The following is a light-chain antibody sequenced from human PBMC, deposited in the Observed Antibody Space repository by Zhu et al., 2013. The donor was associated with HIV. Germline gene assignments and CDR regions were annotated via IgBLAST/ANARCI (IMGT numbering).Light chain of an antibody. CDR2: ATS. J-gene: IGKJ4*01. V-gene: IGKV1-9*01. Sequence: DIQLTQSPSFLSASVGDRVTITCRASQDVSTYLAWYQQKSGKAPKLLIYATSTLQSGVPSRFSGSGSGTEFTLTVSALQPEDFGTYYCQQLKSYPFLTFGGGTTVEIK. CDR1: QDVSTY. CDR3: QQLKSYPFLT.